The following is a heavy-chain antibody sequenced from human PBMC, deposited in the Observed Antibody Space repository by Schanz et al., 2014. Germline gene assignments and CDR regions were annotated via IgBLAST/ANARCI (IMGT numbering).Heavy chain of an antibody. CDR3: AKELYSGSHYGWFDP. J-gene: IGHJ5*02. D-gene: IGHD1-26*01. Sequence: EVQLVESGGGLVQPGGSLRLSCAVSGFTVNTNYMSWVRQAPGKGLEWVSLIYSGGDTNYAGSVKGRFTISRDGSKNTLYLQMNSLRADDTAVYYCAKELYSGSHYGWFDPWGQGTLVTVSS. V-gene: IGHV3-66*01. CDR1: GFTVNTNY. CDR2: IYSGGDT.